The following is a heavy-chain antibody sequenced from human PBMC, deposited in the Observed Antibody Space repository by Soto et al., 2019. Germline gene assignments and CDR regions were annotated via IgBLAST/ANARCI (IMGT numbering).Heavy chain of an antibody. Sequence: SCAASGFTVSSNYMSWVRQAPGKGLEWVSVIYSGGSTYYADSVKGRFTISRDNSKNTLYLQMNSLRAEDTAVYYCARVWADYDFWSGYPWYFDYWGQGTLVTVSS. D-gene: IGHD3-3*01. CDR3: ARVWADYDFWSGYPWYFDY. V-gene: IGHV3-53*01. J-gene: IGHJ4*02. CDR2: IYSGGST. CDR1: GFTVSSNY.